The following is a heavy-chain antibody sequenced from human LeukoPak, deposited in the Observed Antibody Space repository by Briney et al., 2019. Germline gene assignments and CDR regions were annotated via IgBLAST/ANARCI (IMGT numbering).Heavy chain of an antibody. Sequence: ASVKVSCKASGYTFTVYYMHWMRQAPGQGLELMGWINPNSGGTNYSQKFQGRGTMTRDTSISTAYMELSRLRSDDTAVYYCARPQGRTTVVIFDYWGQGTLVTVSS. D-gene: IGHD4-23*01. CDR3: ARPQGRTTVVIFDY. CDR2: INPNSGGT. J-gene: IGHJ4*02. V-gene: IGHV1-2*02. CDR1: GYTFTVYY.